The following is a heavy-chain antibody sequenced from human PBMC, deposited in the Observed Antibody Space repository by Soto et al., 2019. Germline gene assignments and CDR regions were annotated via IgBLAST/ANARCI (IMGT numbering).Heavy chain of an antibody. CDR3: ARIHRGGDGAFDI. Sequence: SGPTLVNPTQTLTLTCTFSGFSLSTSGMRVSWIRQPPGKALEWLARIDWDDDKFYSTSLKTRLTISKDTSKNQVVLTMTNMDPVDTATYYCARIHRGGDGAFDIWGQGTMVTVSS. CDR2: IDWDDDK. D-gene: IGHD3-10*01. CDR1: GFSLSTSGMR. V-gene: IGHV2-70*04. J-gene: IGHJ3*02.